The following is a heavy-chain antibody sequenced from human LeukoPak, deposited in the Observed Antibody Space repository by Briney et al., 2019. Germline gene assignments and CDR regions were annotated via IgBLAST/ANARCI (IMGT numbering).Heavy chain of an antibody. J-gene: IGHJ4*02. CDR2: IYYSGST. V-gene: IGHV4-39*01. D-gene: IGHD2-21*02. Sequence: PSETLSLTCTVSGGSISSSSYYWGWIRQPPGKGLEWIGSIYYSGSTYYNPSLKSRVTISVDTSKNQFSLKLSPVTAADTAVYYCASRIVVVTLPFDYWGQGTLVTVSS. CDR1: GGSISSSSYY. CDR3: ASRIVVVTLPFDY.